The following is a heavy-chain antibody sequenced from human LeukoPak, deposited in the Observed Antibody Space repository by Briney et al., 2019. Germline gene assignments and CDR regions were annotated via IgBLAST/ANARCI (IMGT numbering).Heavy chain of an antibody. D-gene: IGHD5-18*01. J-gene: IGHJ4*02. V-gene: IGHV3-74*01. Sequence: PGGSLRLSCTASGFTISSYGMHWVRQAPGKGLVWVSCISSDGSSTSYADSVKGRFTISRDNANNTQYLQMNSLRAEDTALYYSGRDRSVDTSRNDWGQGTLVTVSS. CDR2: ISSDGSST. CDR1: GFTISSYG. CDR3: GRDRSVDTSRND.